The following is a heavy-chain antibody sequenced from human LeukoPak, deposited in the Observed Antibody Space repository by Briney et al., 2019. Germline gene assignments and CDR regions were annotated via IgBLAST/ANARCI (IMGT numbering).Heavy chain of an antibody. V-gene: IGHV5-51*01. CDR1: GFTFSSYA. CDR3: ARLGYSSGAFDY. D-gene: IGHD6-19*01. CDR2: IYPGDSDT. J-gene: IGHJ4*02. Sequence: GGSLRLSCAASGFTFSSYAMSWVRQAPGKGLEWMGIIYPGDSDTRYSPSFQGQVTISADKSISTAYLQWSSLKASDTAMYYCARLGYSSGAFDYWGQGTLVTVSS.